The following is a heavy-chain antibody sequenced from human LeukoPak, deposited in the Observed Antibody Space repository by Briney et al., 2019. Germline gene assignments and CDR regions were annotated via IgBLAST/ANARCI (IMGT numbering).Heavy chain of an antibody. Sequence: GGSLRLSCAASGFTFSNAWMSWVRQAPGKGLEWVGRIKSKTDGGTTDYAAPVKGRFTISRDDSKNTLYLQMNSLRTEDTALYYCAKDRPNYFGPGGDYYETNGDYWGQGTQVTVSS. CDR2: IKSKTDGGTT. J-gene: IGHJ4*02. D-gene: IGHD3-10*01. CDR3: AKDRPNYFGPGGDYYETNGDY. CDR1: GFTFSNAW. V-gene: IGHV3-15*01.